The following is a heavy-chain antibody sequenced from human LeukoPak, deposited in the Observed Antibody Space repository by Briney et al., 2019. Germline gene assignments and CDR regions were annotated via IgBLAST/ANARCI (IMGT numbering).Heavy chain of an antibody. J-gene: IGHJ4*02. D-gene: IGHD1-26*01. Sequence: GGSLRLSCAASGFTFSNDWMHWVRQAPGKGLVWVSRINTDGSTTTYADSVKGRFTISRDNAKNTLYLQMNSLRVEDTAVYYCARGRGGSYHYWGQGTLVTISS. V-gene: IGHV3-74*01. CDR3: ARGRGGSYHY. CDR1: GFTFSNDW. CDR2: INTDGSTT.